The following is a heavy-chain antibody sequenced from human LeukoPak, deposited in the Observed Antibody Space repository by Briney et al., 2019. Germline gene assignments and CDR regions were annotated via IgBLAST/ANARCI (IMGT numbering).Heavy chain of an antibody. D-gene: IGHD2-2*01. V-gene: IGHV1-8*03. CDR1: GYTFTSYD. CDR3: ARLRPAAYFDY. J-gene: IGHJ4*02. CDR2: MNPNSGNT. Sequence: ASVKVSCKASGYTFTSYDINWVRQATGQGLEWMGWMNPNSGNTGYAQKFQGRVTITRNTSISTAYMELSSLRSEDTAVYYCARLRPAAYFDYWGQGNLVTVSS.